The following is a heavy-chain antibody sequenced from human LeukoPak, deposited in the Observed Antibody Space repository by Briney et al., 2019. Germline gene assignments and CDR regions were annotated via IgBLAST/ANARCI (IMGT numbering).Heavy chain of an antibody. CDR2: IYYSGST. J-gene: IGHJ4*02. CDR3: ARGIAVAVPFDY. D-gene: IGHD6-19*01. V-gene: IGHV4-59*08. CDR1: GGSFSGYY. Sequence: SETLSLTCAVYGGSFSGYYWSWIRQPPGKGLEWVGYIYYSGSTNYNPSLKSRVTISVDTSKNQFSLKLSSVTAADTAVYYCARGIAVAVPFDYWGQGTLVTVSS.